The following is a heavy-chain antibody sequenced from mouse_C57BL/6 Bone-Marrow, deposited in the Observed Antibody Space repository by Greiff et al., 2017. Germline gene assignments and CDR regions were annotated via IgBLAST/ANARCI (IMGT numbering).Heavy chain of an antibody. CDR1: GYTFTSYW. J-gene: IGHJ2*01. Sequence: QVQLQQSGAELAKPGASVKLSCKASGYTFTSYWMHWVKQRPGQGLEWIGYINPSSGYTKYNQKFKDKATLTADKCSSTAYMQLSSLTYEDSAVYYCASLLWLRREDYWGQGTTLTVSS. CDR2: INPSSGYT. D-gene: IGHD2-2*01. V-gene: IGHV1-7*01. CDR3: ASLLWLRREDY.